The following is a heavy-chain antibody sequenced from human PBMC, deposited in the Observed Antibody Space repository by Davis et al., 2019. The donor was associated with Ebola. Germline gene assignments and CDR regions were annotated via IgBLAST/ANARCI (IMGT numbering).Heavy chain of an antibody. CDR1: GYTFTNYY. D-gene: IGHD1-26*01. CDR2: MNPNSGNT. J-gene: IGHJ5*02. V-gene: IGHV1-2*02. Sequence: AASVKVSCKASGYTFTNYYMHWVRQTTGQGLEWMGWMNPNSGNTGYAQKFQGRVTMTRDTSISTAYMELSRLRSDDTAVYYCARDCSGSYLGWFDPWGQGTLVTVSS. CDR3: ARDCSGSYLGWFDP.